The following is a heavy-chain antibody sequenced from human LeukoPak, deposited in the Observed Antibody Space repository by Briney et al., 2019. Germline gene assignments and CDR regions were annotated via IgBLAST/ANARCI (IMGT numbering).Heavy chain of an antibody. Sequence: SETLSLTCTVSGGSISSYYWSWIRQPPGKGLEWIGYIYYSGSTNYNPSLKSRVTISVDTSKNQFSLKLSSVTAADTAVYYCARKFSPDRAFDIWGQGTMVTVSS. CDR2: IYYSGST. CDR3: ARKFSPDRAFDI. V-gene: IGHV4-59*01. CDR1: GGSISSYY. J-gene: IGHJ3*02.